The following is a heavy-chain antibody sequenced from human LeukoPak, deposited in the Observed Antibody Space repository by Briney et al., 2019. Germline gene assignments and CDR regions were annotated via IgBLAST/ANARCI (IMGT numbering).Heavy chain of an antibody. D-gene: IGHD6-13*01. CDR3: ARDRHDAALGY. V-gene: IGHV3-53*01. J-gene: IGHJ4*02. CDR2: IYSGGST. CDR1: GFTVSSYY. Sequence: PGGSLRLSCVVSGFTVSSYYMTWVRQAPGKGLEWVSVIYSGGSTYYADSVKGRFTISRDNSKNTLYLQMNSLRVEDTAVYYFARDRHDAALGYWGQGTLVTVSS.